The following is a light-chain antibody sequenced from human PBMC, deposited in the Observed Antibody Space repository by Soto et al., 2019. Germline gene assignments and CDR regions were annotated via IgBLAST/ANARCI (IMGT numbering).Light chain of an antibody. CDR1: QSVSTT. V-gene: IGKV3-20*01. Sequence: EIVLTQSPVTLSLSPGERATLSCRASQSVSTTVAWYHQKPGKPPRLLIYDASSRPPGIPDRFSGSGSGTDFTLTISRLEPEDFAVYYCQQSATFGPGTKADIK. CDR2: DAS. CDR3: QQSAT. J-gene: IGKJ3*01.